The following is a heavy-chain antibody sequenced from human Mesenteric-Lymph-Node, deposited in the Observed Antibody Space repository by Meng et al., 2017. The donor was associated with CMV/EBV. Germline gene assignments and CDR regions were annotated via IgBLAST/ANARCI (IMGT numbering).Heavy chain of an antibody. D-gene: IGHD1-1*01. CDR2: IIPIFSTA. Sequence: VSCNASGYTFTSYGISRVRQAPGEGIEWMGGIIPIFSTANYAQKFQGRVTITADDSTSTAYMELSSLRSEDTAVYYCARDLSGRLDYWGQGTLVTVSS. CDR1: GYTFTSYG. CDR3: ARDLSGRLDY. V-gene: IGHV1-69*01. J-gene: IGHJ4*02.